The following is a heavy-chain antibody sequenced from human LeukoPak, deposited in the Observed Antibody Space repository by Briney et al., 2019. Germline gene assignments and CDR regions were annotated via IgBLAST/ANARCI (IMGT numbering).Heavy chain of an antibody. Sequence: SETLSLTCTVSGGSISSYYWSWIRQPPGKGLEWIGYIYVSGTTNYNPSLKSRVTISLDTSKNQFSLNLTSVTAADTAVYHCARGSGDYATSDAEYFQHWGQGTLVTVSS. CDR1: GGSISSYY. J-gene: IGHJ1*01. CDR2: IYVSGTT. CDR3: ARGSGDYATSDAEYFQH. D-gene: IGHD4-17*01. V-gene: IGHV4-59*01.